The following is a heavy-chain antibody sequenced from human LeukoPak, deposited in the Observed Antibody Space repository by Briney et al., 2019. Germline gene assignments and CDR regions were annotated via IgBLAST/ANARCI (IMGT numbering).Heavy chain of an antibody. CDR3: ARGDTVTMFRALWY. CDR2: ISSSSSYI. J-gene: IGHJ4*02. CDR1: GFTFSSYS. Sequence: PGGSLRLSCAASGFTFSSYSMNWVRQAPGKVLEWVSSISSSSSYIYYADSVKGRFTISRDNAKNSLYLQMNSLGAEDTAVYYCARGDTVTMFRALWYWGQGTLVTVSS. V-gene: IGHV3-21*01. D-gene: IGHD4-17*01.